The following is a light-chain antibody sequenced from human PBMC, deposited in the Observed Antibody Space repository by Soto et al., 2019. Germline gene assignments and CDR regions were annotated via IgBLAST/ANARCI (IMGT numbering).Light chain of an antibody. CDR2: GAS. Sequence: EIVLTQSPGTLSLSPGERATLSCRASQSIISSYLAWYQQKPGQAPRLLIYGASSRATGIPDRFSGSGSGTKFSLTISRLQPDDFATYCCHSRAFGQGTRLEIK. CDR1: QSIISSY. J-gene: IGKJ5*01. V-gene: IGKV3-20*01. CDR3: HSRA.